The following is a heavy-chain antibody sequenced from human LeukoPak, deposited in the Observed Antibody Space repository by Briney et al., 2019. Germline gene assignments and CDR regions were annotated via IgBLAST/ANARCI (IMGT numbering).Heavy chain of an antibody. CDR3: ARVRYYYDSSGYPDV. J-gene: IGHJ6*02. CDR1: GGSISSGGYY. Sequence: SQTLSLTGTVSGGSISSGGYYWSWIRQHPGKGLEWIGYIYYSGSTYYNPSLKSRVTISVDTSKNQFSLKLSSVTAADTAVYYCARVRYYYDSSGYPDVWGQGTTVTVSS. CDR2: IYYSGST. D-gene: IGHD3-22*01. V-gene: IGHV4-31*03.